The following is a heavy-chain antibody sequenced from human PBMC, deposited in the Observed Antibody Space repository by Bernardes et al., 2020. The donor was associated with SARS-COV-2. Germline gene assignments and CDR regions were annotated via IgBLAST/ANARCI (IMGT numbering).Heavy chain of an antibody. D-gene: IGHD3-22*01. CDR1: GGTFLCYA. Sequence: SVQVSCKASGGTFLCYAFSWVRQAPGQGLEWMGWINSNSGCSIYAQKFQGRVTMTRDTSISTAYMELSRLTSNDTAMYYCALPPSNYDRYGMDVWGQGTTVTVSS. CDR2: INSNSGCS. J-gene: IGHJ6*02. V-gene: IGHV1-2*02. CDR3: ALPPSNYDRYGMDV.